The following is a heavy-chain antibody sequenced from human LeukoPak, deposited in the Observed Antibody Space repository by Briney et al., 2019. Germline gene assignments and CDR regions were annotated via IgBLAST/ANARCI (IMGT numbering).Heavy chain of an antibody. Sequence: GASVKVSCKASGYTFTGYYMHWVRQAPGQGLEWMGWINPNSGGTNYAQKFQGRVTITRDTSISTAYMELSRLRSDDTAVYYCSSYYYDSSGYSDYFDYWGQGTLVTVSS. V-gene: IGHV1-2*02. J-gene: IGHJ4*02. D-gene: IGHD3-22*01. CDR3: SSYYYDSSGYSDYFDY. CDR2: INPNSGGT. CDR1: GYTFTGYY.